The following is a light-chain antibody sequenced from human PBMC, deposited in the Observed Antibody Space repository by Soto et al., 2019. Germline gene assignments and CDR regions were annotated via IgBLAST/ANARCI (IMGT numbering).Light chain of an antibody. CDR1: SSDVGGSNF. CDR3: VSYTSSTTYV. CDR2: DVA. V-gene: IGLV2-14*03. Sequence: ALTQPASVSDSPGQSITISCTGTSSDVGGSNFVSWYQQHPGKPPKLIIYDVANRPSGVSNRFSGSKSGSTASLIISRLQTEDEADYYCVSYTSSTTYVFGTGTKVTAL. J-gene: IGLJ1*01.